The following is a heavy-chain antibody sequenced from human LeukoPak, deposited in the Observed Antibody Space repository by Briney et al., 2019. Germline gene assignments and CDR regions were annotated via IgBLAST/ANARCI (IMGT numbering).Heavy chain of an antibody. J-gene: IGHJ6*02. Sequence: GGSLRLSCAASGFTVSSNYMSWVRQAPGKGLEWVSVIYSGGSTYYADSVKGRFTISRHNSKNTLYLQMNSLRAEDTAVYYCARFRSNYYGSGSYYRPYYYYGMDVWGQGTTVTASS. V-gene: IGHV3-53*04. CDR3: ARFRSNYYGSGSYYRPYYYYGMDV. CDR2: IYSGGST. D-gene: IGHD3-10*01. CDR1: GFTVSSNY.